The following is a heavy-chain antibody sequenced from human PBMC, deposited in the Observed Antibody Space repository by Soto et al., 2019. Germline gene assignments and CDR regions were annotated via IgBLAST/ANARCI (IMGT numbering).Heavy chain of an antibody. CDR3: AIHRNNDYIWGSYRYKGNFAFDI. D-gene: IGHD3-16*02. CDR2: IYYSGST. J-gene: IGHJ3*02. CDR1: GGSISSYY. Sequence: SETLSLTCTVSGGSISSYYWSWIRQPPGKGLEWIGYIYYSGSTNYNPSLKSRVTISVDTSKNQFSLKLSSVTAADTAVYYCAIHRNNDYIWGSYRYKGNFAFDIWGQGTMVTVSS. V-gene: IGHV4-59*08.